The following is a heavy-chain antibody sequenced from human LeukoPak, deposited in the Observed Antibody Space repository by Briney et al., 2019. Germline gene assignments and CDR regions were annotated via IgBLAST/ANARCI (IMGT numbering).Heavy chain of an antibody. V-gene: IGHV4-61*02. D-gene: IGHD3-3*01. CDR1: GGSFSSGLYY. Sequence: SETLSLTCTVSGGSFSSGLYYWTWIRQPAGKGLEWIGRIYISGSTNHNPSLKSRVTISRDTSKNEFSLKLSSVTAADTAVYYCARDHLANLASRLFDPWAREPWSPSPQ. CDR3: ARDHLANLASRLFDP. J-gene: IGHJ5*02. CDR2: IYISGST.